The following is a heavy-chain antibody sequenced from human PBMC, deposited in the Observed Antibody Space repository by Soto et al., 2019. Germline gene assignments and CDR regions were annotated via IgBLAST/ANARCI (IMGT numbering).Heavy chain of an antibody. Sequence: QVQLVESGGGVVQPGRSLRLSCAASGFTFTNCAMHWVRQAPGKGLERVAVVGSDGMHKYYGDFVKGRFTISRDTSENTVYLQMDRLTSEDTAVYYCARDVIVDAQDYFRYWGRGTLVTVSS. V-gene: IGHV3-30*01. CDR3: ARDVIVDAQDYFRY. CDR2: VGSDGMHK. D-gene: IGHD1-26*01. J-gene: IGHJ4*02. CDR1: GFTFTNCA.